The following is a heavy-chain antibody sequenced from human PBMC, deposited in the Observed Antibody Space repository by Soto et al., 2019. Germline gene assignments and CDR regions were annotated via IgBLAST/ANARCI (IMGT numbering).Heavy chain of an antibody. V-gene: IGHV3-21*01. CDR3: ARDLPGAKDYGMDV. J-gene: IGHJ6*02. Sequence: PGGSLRLSCAASGFTFSTYTMSWVRQAPGKGLEWLSLITGYSNFKLYADSVEGRFSISRDNAKNSVYLEMNSLRADDTGVYYCARDLPGAKDYGMDVWGQGTTVTVSS. CDR2: ITGYSNFK. CDR1: GFTFSTYT.